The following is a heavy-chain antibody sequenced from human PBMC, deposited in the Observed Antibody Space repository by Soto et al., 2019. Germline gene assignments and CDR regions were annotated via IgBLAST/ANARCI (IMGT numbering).Heavy chain of an antibody. CDR2: ISYDGSNK. J-gene: IGHJ4*02. CDR3: AKDGDSYGYNSHFDY. V-gene: IGHV3-30*18. D-gene: IGHD5-18*01. CDR1: GFTFSSYG. Sequence: PGGSLRLSCAASGFTFSSYGMHWVRQAPGKGLEWVAVISYDGSNKYYVDSVKGRFTISRDNSKNTLYLQMNSLRAEDTAVYYCAKDGDSYGYNSHFDYWGQGTLVTVSS.